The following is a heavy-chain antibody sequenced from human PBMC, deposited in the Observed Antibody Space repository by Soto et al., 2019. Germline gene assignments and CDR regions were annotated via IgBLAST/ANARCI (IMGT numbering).Heavy chain of an antibody. CDR3: AREYCSRTSCYGPDY. J-gene: IGHJ4*02. CDR1: GYTLTSYG. D-gene: IGHD2-2*01. Sequence: QVQLVQSGAEVKKPGASVKVSCKASGYTLTSYGISWVRQAPGQGLEWMGWISVYNGNTKYAQKFQVRVTVTTDTSTSTAYMELRSLTSDDTAVYYCAREYCSRTSCYGPDYWGQGTLVTVSS. CDR2: ISVYNGNT. V-gene: IGHV1-18*01.